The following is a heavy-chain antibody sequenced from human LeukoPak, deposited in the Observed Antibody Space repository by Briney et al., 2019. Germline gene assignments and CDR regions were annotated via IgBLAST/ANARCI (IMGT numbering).Heavy chain of an antibody. CDR1: GFTFSSYW. CDR3: AREGGLDV. V-gene: IGHV3-7*03. CDR2: INHNGNVN. J-gene: IGHJ6*02. Sequence: GGSLRLSCAASGFTFSSYWMNWARQAPGKGLEWVASINHNGNVNYYVDSVKGRFTISRDNAKNSLYLQMSNLRAEDTAVYFCAREGGLDVWGQGATVTVSS.